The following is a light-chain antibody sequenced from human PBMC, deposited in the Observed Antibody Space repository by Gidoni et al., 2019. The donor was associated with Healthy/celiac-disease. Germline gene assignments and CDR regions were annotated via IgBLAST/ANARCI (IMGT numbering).Light chain of an antibody. CDR3: QSYDSRLSGWV. J-gene: IGLJ3*02. CDR1: SSHIGAGYD. V-gene: IGLV1-40*01. CDR2: SNS. Sequence: SVLTPPPSVSGAPGQRVTISCTGSSSHIGAGYDVPWYQQFPGTAPKLLIYSNSNRPAGVTDRFSGSKAGTSASLAITGLQAEDEADYYCQSYDSRLSGWVFGGGTKLTVL.